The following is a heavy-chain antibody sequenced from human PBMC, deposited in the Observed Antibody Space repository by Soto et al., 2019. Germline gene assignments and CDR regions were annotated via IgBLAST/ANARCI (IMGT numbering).Heavy chain of an antibody. J-gene: IGHJ6*02. CDR2: ISDSGGST. Sequence: EVQLLESGGGLVEPGGSLRLSCAVSGFTFRSYAMSWVRQAPGKGLEWVSTISDSGGSTYYADSVKGRFAISRDNSENTLYLQMNSLRAEDTAVYYCAKGLAQGYYYYGMDVWGQGTTVTVSS. CDR1: GFTFRSYA. V-gene: IGHV3-23*01. CDR3: AKGLAQGYYYYGMDV.